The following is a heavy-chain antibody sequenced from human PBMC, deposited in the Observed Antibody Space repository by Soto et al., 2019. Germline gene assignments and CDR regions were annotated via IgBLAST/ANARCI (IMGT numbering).Heavy chain of an antibody. CDR2: IDPNGGTT. Sequence: ASVKVSCKVSGYTFTSDHIHWVRQAPGQGLEWMGIIDPNGGTTNSARMLGGRISMTRDTSTSTVYMELSSLRSEDTAVYYCARSLITMIVVVTGGMDVWGQGTTVTVSS. V-gene: IGHV1-46*04. J-gene: IGHJ6*02. CDR3: ARSLITMIVVVTGGMDV. CDR1: GYTFTSDH. D-gene: IGHD3-22*01.